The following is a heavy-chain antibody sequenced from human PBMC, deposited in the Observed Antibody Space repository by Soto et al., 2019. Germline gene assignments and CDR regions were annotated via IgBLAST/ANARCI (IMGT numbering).Heavy chain of an antibody. CDR3: ARGYRENYFYDMDV. V-gene: IGHV1-69*01. J-gene: IGHJ6*02. CDR2: IIPMFGIG. D-gene: IGHD1-26*01. CDR1: GGSFSKYG. Sequence: QVQLVQSGAEVKMPGSSVRVSCKASGGSFSKYGISWVRQAPGQGLEWMGGIIPMFGIGNYAEKFLGRVTINADESTSTSHMELSSLRSEDTAVYFCARGYRENYFYDMDVWGQGTTVTVSS.